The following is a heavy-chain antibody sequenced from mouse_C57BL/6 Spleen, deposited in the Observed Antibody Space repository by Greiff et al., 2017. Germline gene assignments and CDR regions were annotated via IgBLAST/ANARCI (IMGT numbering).Heavy chain of an antibody. J-gene: IGHJ3*01. D-gene: IGHD1-1*01. CDR2: ISSGSSTI. Sequence: EVKLVESGGGLVKPGGSLKLSCAASGFTFSDYGMHWVRQAPEKGLEWVAYISSGSSTIYYADTVKGRFTISRDNAKNTLFLQMTSLRSEDTAMYYCARPVITTVVAGPFAYWGQGTLVTVSA. CDR1: GFTFSDYG. V-gene: IGHV5-17*01. CDR3: ARPVITTVVAGPFAY.